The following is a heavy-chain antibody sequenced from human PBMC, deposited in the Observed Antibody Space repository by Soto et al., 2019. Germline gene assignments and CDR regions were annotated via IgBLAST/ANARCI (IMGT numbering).Heavy chain of an antibody. D-gene: IGHD2-15*01. CDR1: GGSISSSSYY. CDR3: ARGYCSGGSCYRDAFDI. Sequence: SETLSLTCTVSGGSISSSSYYWGWIRQPPGKGLEWIGSIYYSGSTYYNPTLKSRVTISVDTSKNQFPLKLSSVTAADTAVYYCARGYCSGGSCYRDAFDIWGQGTMVTVSS. V-gene: IGHV4-39*01. J-gene: IGHJ3*02. CDR2: IYYSGST.